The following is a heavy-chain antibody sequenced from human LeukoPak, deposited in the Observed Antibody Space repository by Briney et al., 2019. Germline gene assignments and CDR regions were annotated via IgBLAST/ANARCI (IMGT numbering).Heavy chain of an antibody. D-gene: IGHD6-13*01. CDR1: GFTFSSYS. Sequence: GGSLRLSCAASGFTFSSYSMNWVRQAPGKVLEWVSSISSSSSYIYYADSVKGRFTISRDNAKNSLYLQMNSLRAEDTAVYYCARDQRAAAAYYYYYYMDVWGKGTTVTVSS. CDR2: ISSSSSYI. V-gene: IGHV3-21*01. J-gene: IGHJ6*03. CDR3: ARDQRAAAAYYYYYYMDV.